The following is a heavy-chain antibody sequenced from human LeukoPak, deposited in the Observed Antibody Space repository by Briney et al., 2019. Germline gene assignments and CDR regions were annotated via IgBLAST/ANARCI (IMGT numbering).Heavy chain of an antibody. V-gene: IGHV3-13*01. CDR1: GFTFSSYD. D-gene: IGHD3-10*01. J-gene: IGHJ6*02. CDR2: IGTAGDT. Sequence: GGSLRLSCAASGFTFSSYDMHWVRQATGKGLEWVSAIGTAGDTYYPGSVKGRFTISRENAKNSLYLQMNSLRAGDTAVYYCARAYARWLGDLYYGMDVWGQGTTVTVSS. CDR3: ARAYARWLGDLYYGMDV.